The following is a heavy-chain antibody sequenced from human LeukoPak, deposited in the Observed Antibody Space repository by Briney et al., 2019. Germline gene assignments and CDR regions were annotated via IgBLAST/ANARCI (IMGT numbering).Heavy chain of an antibody. V-gene: IGHV3-21*01. D-gene: IGHD5-12*01. CDR2: ISSSSSYI. J-gene: IGHJ4*02. CDR3: ARNYDSGYDRFFDY. Sequence: GGSLRLSCAASGFTFSSYSVNWVRQAPGKGLEWVSSISSSSSYIYYADSVKGRFTISRDNAKNSLYLQMNSLRAEDTAVYYCARNYDSGYDRFFDYWGQGTLVTVSS. CDR1: GFTFSSYS.